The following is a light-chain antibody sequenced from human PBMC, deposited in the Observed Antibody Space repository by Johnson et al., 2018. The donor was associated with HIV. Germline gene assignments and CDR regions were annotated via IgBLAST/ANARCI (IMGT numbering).Light chain of an antibody. Sequence: QSVLTQPPSVSAAPGQRVNISCSGHSSNIENYFVSWYQQLPGAAPRLLIYEDYKRPSGIPDRFSGSKSGTSATLGITGLWPEDEADYYCLAWDSSLSAGYVFGTGTKVTVL. CDR2: EDY. CDR1: SSNIENYF. CDR3: LAWDSSLSAGYV. J-gene: IGLJ1*01. V-gene: IGLV1-41*01.